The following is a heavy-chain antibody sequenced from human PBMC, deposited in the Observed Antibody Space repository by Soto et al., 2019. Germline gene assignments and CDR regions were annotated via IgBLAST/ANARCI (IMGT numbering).Heavy chain of an antibody. CDR3: ARGETGSGMVTIFWGFLYGMDV. CDR2: ISSSSSYI. CDR1: GFTFSSYS. J-gene: IGHJ6*02. V-gene: IGHV3-21*01. Sequence: EVQLVESGGGLVKPGGSLRLSCAASGFTFSSYSMNWVRQAPGKGLEWVSSISSSSSYIYYADSVKGRFTISRDNAKNSLYLQMKGLRAEDSAEYYCARGETGSGMVTIFWGFLYGMDVWGQGTTVTVSS. D-gene: IGHD3-9*01.